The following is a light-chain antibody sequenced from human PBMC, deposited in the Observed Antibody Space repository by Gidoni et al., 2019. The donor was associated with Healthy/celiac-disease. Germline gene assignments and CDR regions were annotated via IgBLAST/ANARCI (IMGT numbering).Light chain of an antibody. CDR3: QQRSNWLT. CDR1: QSVSSY. CDR2: DAS. V-gene: IGKV3-11*01. J-gene: IGKJ4*01. Sequence: EIVLTQSPATLSLSPGERATPSCSASQSVSSYLAWYQQKPGQAPRLLIYDASNRATAIPARFSGSGSGTDFTLTISSLEPEDVAVYYCQQRSNWLTFGGGTEVEIK.